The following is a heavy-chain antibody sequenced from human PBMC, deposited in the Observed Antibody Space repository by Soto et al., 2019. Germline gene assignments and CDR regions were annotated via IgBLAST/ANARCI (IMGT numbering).Heavy chain of an antibody. CDR3: ARVRQLVGYFYYYMDV. CDR2: ISSSGSTI. V-gene: IGHV3-11*01. J-gene: IGHJ6*03. CDR1: GFTFSDYY. D-gene: IGHD6-6*01. Sequence: GGSLRLSCAASGFTFSDYYMSWIRQAPGKGLEWVSYISSSGSTIYYADSVKGRFTISRDNAKNSLYLQMNSLRSDDTAVYYCARVRQLVGYFYYYMDVWGKGTTVTVSS.